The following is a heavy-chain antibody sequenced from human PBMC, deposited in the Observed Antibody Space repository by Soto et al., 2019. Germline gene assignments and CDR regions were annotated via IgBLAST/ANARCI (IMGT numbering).Heavy chain of an antibody. CDR2: IKQDGSEK. D-gene: IGHD2-8*01. CDR3: ARRPLSECTNGVCYSGPPRYFDL. Sequence: GGSLRLSCAASGFTFSSYWMSWVRQAPGKGLEWVANIKQDGSEKYYVDSVKGRFTISRDNAKNSLYLQMNSLRAEDTAVYYCARRPLSECTNGVCYSGPPRYFDLWGRGTLVTVSS. V-gene: IGHV3-7*01. CDR1: GFTFSSYW. J-gene: IGHJ2*01.